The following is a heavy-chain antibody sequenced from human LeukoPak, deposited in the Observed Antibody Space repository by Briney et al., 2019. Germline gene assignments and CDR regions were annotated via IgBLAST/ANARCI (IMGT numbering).Heavy chain of an antibody. CDR3: AGDRTGTPIL. CDR1: GFAFDDYA. V-gene: IGHV3-9*01. Sequence: PGRSLRLSCAASGFAFDDYAMHWVRQAPGKGLEWVSGISWNSGSIGYADSVKGRFTISRDNAKNSLYLQMNSLRAEDTAVYYCAGDRTGTPILWGQGTLVTVSS. J-gene: IGHJ4*02. D-gene: IGHD1-1*01. CDR2: ISWNSGSI.